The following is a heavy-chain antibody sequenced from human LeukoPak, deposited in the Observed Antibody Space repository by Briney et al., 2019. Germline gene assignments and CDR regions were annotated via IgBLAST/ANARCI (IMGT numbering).Heavy chain of an antibody. J-gene: IGHJ4*02. V-gene: IGHV3-30*18. CDR2: ISYDGSNK. Sequence: PGRSLRLSCAASGFTFSSYGMHWVRQAPGKGLEWVAAISYDGSNKYYADSVKGRFTISRDNSKNTLYLQMNSLRAEDTAVYYCAKDLGSGWDFDYWGQGTLVTVSS. D-gene: IGHD6-19*01. CDR1: GFTFSSYG. CDR3: AKDLGSGWDFDY.